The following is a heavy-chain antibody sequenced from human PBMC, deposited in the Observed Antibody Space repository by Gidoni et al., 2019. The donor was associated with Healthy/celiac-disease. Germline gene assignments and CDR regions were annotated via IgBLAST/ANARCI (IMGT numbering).Heavy chain of an antibody. Sequence: EVQLVESEGGMVQPGGSLTLSCAASGFTFSGSAMHWVRQASGKGLEWVGRIRSKANIYATAYAASVKGRFTISIDDPKITAYLQMNSLKTEDTAVYYCTAVGATYNFDYWGQGTLVTVSS. CDR3: TAVGATYNFDY. D-gene: IGHD1-26*01. CDR2: IRSKANIYAT. V-gene: IGHV3-73*01. CDR1: GFTFSGSA. J-gene: IGHJ4*02.